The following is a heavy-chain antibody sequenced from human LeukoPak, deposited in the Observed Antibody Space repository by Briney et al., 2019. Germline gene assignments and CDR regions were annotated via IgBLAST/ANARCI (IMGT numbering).Heavy chain of an antibody. Sequence: GGSLRLSCAASGFTFNTYAMSWVRQAPGKGLEWLANIKHDGREKYYVDSVKGRFTISRDNAKASVYLHMNSLRVEDTAIYYCARVRFPADCWGQGTLVTVSS. D-gene: IGHD2-2*01. J-gene: IGHJ4*02. CDR1: GFTFNTYA. CDR2: IKHDGREK. V-gene: IGHV3-7*01. CDR3: ARVRFPADC.